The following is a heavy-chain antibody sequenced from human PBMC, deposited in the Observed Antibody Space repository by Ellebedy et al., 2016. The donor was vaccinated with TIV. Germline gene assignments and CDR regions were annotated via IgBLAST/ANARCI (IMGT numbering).Heavy chain of an antibody. CDR2: MNANSGNT. CDR3: ARGGGNEEDY. CDR1: GYTFTGYY. D-gene: IGHD4-23*01. J-gene: IGHJ4*02. Sequence: ASVKVSCKASGYTFTGYYMHWVRQATGQGLEWMGWMNANSGNTGYAQKFQGRVTMTRNTSISTAYMELSSLRSEDTAVYYYARGGGNEEDYWGQGTLVTVSS. V-gene: IGHV1-8*02.